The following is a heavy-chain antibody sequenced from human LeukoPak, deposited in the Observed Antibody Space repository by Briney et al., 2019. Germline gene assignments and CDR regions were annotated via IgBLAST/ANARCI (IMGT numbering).Heavy chain of an antibody. CDR2: ISGSGGST. CDR1: GFTLSSYA. J-gene: IGHJ4*02. Sequence: GGSLRLSCAASGFTLSSYAMSWVRQAPGKGLEWVSAISGSGGSTYYADSVKGRFTISRDNSKNTLYLQMESLRAEDTAVYYCAKDEGRRIAAAGTDYWGQGTLVTVSS. D-gene: IGHD6-13*01. CDR3: AKDEGRRIAAAGTDY. V-gene: IGHV3-23*01.